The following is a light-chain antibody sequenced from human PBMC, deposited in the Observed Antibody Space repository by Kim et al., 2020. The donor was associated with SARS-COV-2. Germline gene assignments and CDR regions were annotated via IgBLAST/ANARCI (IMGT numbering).Light chain of an antibody. V-gene: IGLV2-11*01. CDR2: DVN. CDR1: RSDVYNS. CDR3: SSYAGSYTWV. J-gene: IGLJ1*01. Sequence: SPGQSVTISCTGARSDVYNSVSLYQHHPGQAPKLIIYDVNTRPSGVPDRFSGSKSGNTASLAISGLQPEDETDYYCSSYAGSYTWVFGTGTKVTVL.